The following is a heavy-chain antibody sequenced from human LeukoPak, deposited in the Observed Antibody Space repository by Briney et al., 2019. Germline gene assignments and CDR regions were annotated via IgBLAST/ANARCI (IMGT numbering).Heavy chain of an antibody. CDR2: ISPYNGNT. CDR3: ARTHDVLAGYQSDFDY. J-gene: IGHJ4*02. Sequence: ASVKVSCKASGYTFITYGITWVCQAPGQGLEWMGWISPYNGNTNYARSVQGRVIMTTDISTDTAYTELRSLRSDDTAMYFCARTHDVLAGYQSDFDYWGQGTLVTVSS. CDR1: GYTFITYG. D-gene: IGHD3-9*01. V-gene: IGHV1-18*01.